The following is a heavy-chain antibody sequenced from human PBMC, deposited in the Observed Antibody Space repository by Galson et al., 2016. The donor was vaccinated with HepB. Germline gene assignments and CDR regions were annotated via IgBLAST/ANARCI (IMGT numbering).Heavy chain of an antibody. Sequence: SLRLSCAASGFQFSNYSMNWVRQGPGKGPMWVSRINQDGSVTHYADSVRGRFSISRDNSKNTLYLQMSSLRDEDTAVYYCARDIAPIGSRWFDPWGQGTLVTVSS. CDR3: ARDIAPIGSRWFDP. J-gene: IGHJ5*02. V-gene: IGHV3-74*01. CDR1: GFQFSNYS. D-gene: IGHD6-13*01. CDR2: INQDGSVT.